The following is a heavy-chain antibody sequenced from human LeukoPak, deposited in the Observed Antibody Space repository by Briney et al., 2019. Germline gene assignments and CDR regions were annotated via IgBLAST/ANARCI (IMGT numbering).Heavy chain of an antibody. D-gene: IGHD5-18*01. CDR3: AKDLYSFGPFDY. V-gene: IGHV3-23*01. J-gene: IGHJ4*02. Sequence: GGSLRLSCAASGFTFSSYAMSWVSQAPGKGVEWYSGISGSGGSTYYADSVKGRYTISRDNSKNTLYLQMNSLRAEDTAVYYCAKDLYSFGPFDYWGQGTLVTVSS. CDR2: ISGSGGST. CDR1: GFTFSSYA.